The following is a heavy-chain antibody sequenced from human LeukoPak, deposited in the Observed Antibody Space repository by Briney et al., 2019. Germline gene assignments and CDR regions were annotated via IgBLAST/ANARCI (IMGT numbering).Heavy chain of an antibody. Sequence: SETLSLTCAVYGGSFSGYYWSWIRQPPGKGLEWIGEINHSGSTNYNPSLKSRVTISVDTSKNQFSLKLSSVTAGDTAVYYCARVGYYGSGSYYISDYWGQGTLVTVSS. D-gene: IGHD3-10*01. CDR3: ARVGYYGSGSYYISDY. CDR1: GGSFSGYY. J-gene: IGHJ4*02. V-gene: IGHV4-34*01. CDR2: INHSGST.